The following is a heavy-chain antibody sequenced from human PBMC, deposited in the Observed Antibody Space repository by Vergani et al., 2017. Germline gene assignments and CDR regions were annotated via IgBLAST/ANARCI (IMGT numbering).Heavy chain of an antibody. CDR3: AKSGWLRHFGAHYFDS. D-gene: IGHD5-12*01. J-gene: IGHJ4*02. CDR2: LTASGSGI. Sequence: EVQLLESGGRLVQPGGSLRLSCVASGFAFSRYAMSWVRQAPGKGLEWVSGLTASGSGISYADSVRGRFTISRDNSKNTLFLQMDSLRAEDTAVYYCAKSGWLRHFGAHYFDSWGQGVLVTVS. CDR1: GFAFSRYA. V-gene: IGHV3-23*01.